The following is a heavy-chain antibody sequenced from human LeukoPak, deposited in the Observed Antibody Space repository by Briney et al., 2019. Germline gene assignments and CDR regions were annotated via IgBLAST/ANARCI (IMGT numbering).Heavy chain of an antibody. D-gene: IGHD6-13*01. CDR1: GGTFSSYA. J-gene: IGHJ6*03. V-gene: IGHV1-69*01. Sequence: GSSVKVSCKASGGTFSSYAISWVRQAPGQGLEWMGGIIPIFGTANYAQKFQGRVTITADESTSTAYMELSSLRSEDTAVYYCARANYSSSWYGYYYYYYMDVWGKGTTVTVSS. CDR3: ARANYSSSWYGYYYYYYMDV. CDR2: IIPIFGTA.